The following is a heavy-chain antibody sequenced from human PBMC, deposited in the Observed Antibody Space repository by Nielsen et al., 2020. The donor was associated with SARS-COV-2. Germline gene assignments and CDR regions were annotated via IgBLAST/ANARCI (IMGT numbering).Heavy chain of an antibody. Sequence: GESLKISCAASGFTFSSYWMNWVRQAPGKGLEWVANIKEDGSEKYYADSVKGRFTISSDNAKDLLYLQMNSLRAEDTAVYFCARNSGWYDSTLYWGLGTLVTVSS. J-gene: IGHJ4*02. V-gene: IGHV3-7*01. CDR3: ARNSGWYDSTLY. CDR2: IKEDGSEK. CDR1: GFTFSSYW. D-gene: IGHD6-13*01.